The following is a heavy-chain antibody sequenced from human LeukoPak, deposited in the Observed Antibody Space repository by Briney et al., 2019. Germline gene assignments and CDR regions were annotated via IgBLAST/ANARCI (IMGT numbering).Heavy chain of an antibody. J-gene: IGHJ4*02. CDR1: GGSFSDYY. D-gene: IGHD3-9*01. CDR3: ATATKYYDILTGNYRGGVFDY. CDR2: INHSGST. Sequence: PSETLSLTCAVYGGSFSDYYCNWIRQPPGKGLEWIGEINHSGSTNYNPSLKSRVSISVDTSKNQVSLKLSSVTAADTAVYFCATATKYYDILTGNYRGGVFDYWGQGTLVTVSS. V-gene: IGHV4-34*01.